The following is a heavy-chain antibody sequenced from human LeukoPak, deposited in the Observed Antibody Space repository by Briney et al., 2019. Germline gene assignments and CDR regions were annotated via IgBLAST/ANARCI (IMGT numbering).Heavy chain of an antibody. V-gene: IGHV1-2*04. D-gene: IGHD1-1*01. CDR2: INPNSGGT. J-gene: IGHJ6*02. CDR1: GYTFTGYY. CDR3: ARDQNSSTNAHYGMDV. Sequence: ASVKVSCKASGYTFTGYYMHWVRQAPGQGFEWMGWINPNSGGTNYAQKFQGWVTMTRDTSISTAYMELSRLRSDDTAVYYCARDQNSSTNAHYGMDVWGQGTTVTVSS.